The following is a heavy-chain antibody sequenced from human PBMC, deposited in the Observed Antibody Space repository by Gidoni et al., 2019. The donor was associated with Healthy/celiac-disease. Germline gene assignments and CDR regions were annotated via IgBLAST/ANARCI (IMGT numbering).Heavy chain of an antibody. D-gene: IGHD6-13*01. CDR1: GGTFSSYA. V-gene: IGHV1-69*04. CDR2: ISPILGIA. CDR3: ARDPGSSSLPFDY. J-gene: IGHJ4*02. Sequence: QVQLVQSGAEVKKPGSSVKVSCKASGGTFSSYAISWVRQAPGQGLEWMGRISPILGIANYAQKFQGRVTITADKSTSTAYMELSSLRSEDTAVYYCARDPGSSSLPFDYWGQGTLVTVSS.